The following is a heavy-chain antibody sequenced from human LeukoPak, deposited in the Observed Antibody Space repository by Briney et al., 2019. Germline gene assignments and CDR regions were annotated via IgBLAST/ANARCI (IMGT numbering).Heavy chain of an antibody. CDR1: GFTFSSYS. D-gene: IGHD1/OR15-1a*01. CDR2: ISSSSSTI. V-gene: IGHV3-48*04. CDR3: ARDFDNWSNDSFDY. J-gene: IGHJ4*02. Sequence: PGGSLRLSCAASGFTFSSYSMNSVRQAPGKGLEWVSYISSSSSTIYYADSVKGRFTISRDNAKNSLYLQMDSLRAEDTAVYDCARDFDNWSNDSFDYWGQGTLVSVSS.